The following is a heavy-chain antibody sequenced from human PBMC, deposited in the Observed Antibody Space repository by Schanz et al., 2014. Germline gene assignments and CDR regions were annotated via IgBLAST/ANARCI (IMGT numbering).Heavy chain of an antibody. CDR1: GGSIRTYF. J-gene: IGHJ5*02. D-gene: IGHD6-19*01. CDR3: ARQYSGWSRFDP. Sequence: QVQLQESGPGLVKPSETLSLTCSVSGGSIRTYFWAWIRQPPGKGLEWIGFIYYSGSTNYNPSLRRRATILVDMTKNQSPQTLTSVPAADPGVYYCARQYSGWSRFDPWGQGIRVTVSS. CDR2: IYYSGST. V-gene: IGHV4-59*08.